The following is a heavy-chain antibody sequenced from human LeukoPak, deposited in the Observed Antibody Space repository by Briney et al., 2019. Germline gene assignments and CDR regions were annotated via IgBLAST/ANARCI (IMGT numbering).Heavy chain of an antibody. J-gene: IGHJ6*03. V-gene: IGHV4-34*01. Sequence: PSETLSLTCAVYGGSFSGYYWSWIRQPPGKGLEWIGESNHSGSTNYNPSLKSRVTISVDTSKNQFSLKLSSVTAADTAVYYCARVMQQQLGGPYYYYYYYMDVWGKGTTVTVSS. D-gene: IGHD6-13*01. CDR2: SNHSGST. CDR3: ARVMQQQLGGPYYYYYYYMDV. CDR1: GGSFSGYY.